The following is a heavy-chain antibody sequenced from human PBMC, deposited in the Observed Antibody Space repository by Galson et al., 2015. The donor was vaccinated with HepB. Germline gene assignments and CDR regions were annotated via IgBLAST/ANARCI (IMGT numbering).Heavy chain of an antibody. V-gene: IGHV3-7*03. J-gene: IGHJ4*02. CDR2: IRQDGGEK. CDR3: ARWDKYNNYYYIDY. CDR1: GFTFTTYW. D-gene: IGHD1-1*01. Sequence: SLRLSCAVSGFTFTTYWMTWVRQAPGKGLEWVANIRQDGGEKYYVDSVKGRFTISRDNAKNSMYLQMNSLRAEDTAVYYCARWDKYNNYYYIDYWGQGTLVTVSS.